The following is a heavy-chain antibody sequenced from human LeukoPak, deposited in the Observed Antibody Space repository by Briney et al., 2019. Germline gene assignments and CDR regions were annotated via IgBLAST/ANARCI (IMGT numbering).Heavy chain of an antibody. Sequence: PGGSLRLSCAASGFTVSSNYMNWVRQAPGKGLEWVSVIYSGGSTYYADSVKGRFTISRDNSKNTLYLQMNSLRAEDTAVYYCARGHSSGYYYFDYWGQGTLVTVSS. CDR2: IYSGGST. D-gene: IGHD3-22*01. V-gene: IGHV3-66*01. CDR1: GFTVSSNY. J-gene: IGHJ4*02. CDR3: ARGHSSGYYYFDY.